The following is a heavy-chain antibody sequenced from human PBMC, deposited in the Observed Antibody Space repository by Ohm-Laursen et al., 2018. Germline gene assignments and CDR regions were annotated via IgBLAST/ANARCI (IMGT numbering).Heavy chain of an antibody. J-gene: IGHJ4*02. Sequence: SLRLSCAASGFTFSSNAMNWVRQAPGEGLEWVSSISSGSRYIHYADSVQGRFTLSRDDAKNSLYLQMNSLRPEDTAVYYCARLLSGSSPEDYWGQGTLVTVSS. D-gene: IGHD1-26*01. CDR1: GFTFSSNA. CDR2: ISSGSRYI. CDR3: ARLLSGSSPEDY. V-gene: IGHV3-21*04.